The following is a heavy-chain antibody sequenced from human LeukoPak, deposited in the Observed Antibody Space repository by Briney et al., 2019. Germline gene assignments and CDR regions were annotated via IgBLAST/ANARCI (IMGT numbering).Heavy chain of an antibody. J-gene: IGHJ5*02. D-gene: IGHD6-13*01. V-gene: IGHV4-39*07. CDR2: IYHSGST. CDR1: GGSISSSSYY. CDR3: ARDPAAAGDNWFDP. Sequence: SETLSLTCTVSGGSISSSSYYWGWIRQPPGKGLEWIGSIYHSGSTYYNPSLKSRVTISVDTSKNQFSLKLSSVTAADTAVYYCARDPAAAGDNWFDPWGQGTLVTVSS.